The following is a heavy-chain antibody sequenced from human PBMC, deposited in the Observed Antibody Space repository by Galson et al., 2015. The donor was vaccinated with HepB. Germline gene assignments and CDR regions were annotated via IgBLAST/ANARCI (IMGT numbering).Heavy chain of an antibody. Sequence: SLRLSCAASAFTFSSYAMHWVRQAPGKGLEWVAFITGDGIKINYADSVKGRFTISRDNAKNTLYLQMNSLRAEDTAVYYCARPFVVVTALDAFDIWGQGTMVTVSS. J-gene: IGHJ3*02. D-gene: IGHD2-21*02. CDR3: ARPFVVVTALDAFDI. CDR1: AFTFSSYA. V-gene: IGHV3-30*04. CDR2: ITGDGIKI.